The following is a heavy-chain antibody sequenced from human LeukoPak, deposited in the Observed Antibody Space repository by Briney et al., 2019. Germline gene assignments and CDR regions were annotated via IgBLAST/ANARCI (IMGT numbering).Heavy chain of an antibody. CDR2: ISGGGSST. V-gene: IGHV3-23*01. J-gene: IGHJ4*02. CDR3: AANNWNDQFDY. D-gene: IGHD1-20*01. CDR1: GFTFSSYA. Sequence: GGSLRLSCAASGFTFSSYAMSGVRQAPGKGLEWVSAISGGGSSTYYADSVKGRFTIPRDNSKNTLYLQMNSLRAEDTAVYYCAANNWNDQFDYWGQGTLVTVSS.